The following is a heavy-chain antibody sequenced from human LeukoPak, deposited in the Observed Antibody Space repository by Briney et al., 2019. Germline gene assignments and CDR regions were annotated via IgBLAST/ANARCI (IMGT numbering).Heavy chain of an antibody. D-gene: IGHD3-22*01. CDR3: AKDGYNYDSSGHFDY. J-gene: IGHJ4*02. CDR2: ISGSGGAT. V-gene: IGHV3-23*01. Sequence: GALRLSCAASGFTFSLFAMHWVRQAPGKGLEWVSAISGSGGATYHADADSVKGRFTISRDNSKNALYLQINNLRAEDTAVYYCAKDGYNYDSSGHFDYWGQGTLVTVSS. CDR1: GFTFSLFA.